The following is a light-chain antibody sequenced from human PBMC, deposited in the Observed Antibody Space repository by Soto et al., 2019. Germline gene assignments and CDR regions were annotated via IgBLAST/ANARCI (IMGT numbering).Light chain of an antibody. CDR1: QSISSW. CDR3: QQYNSYSSS. Sequence: DIHMSQSPSTLSASVGYRFTITCRASQSISSWLAWYQQKPVKAPKLLIYDASSLESGVPSRFRGSGSGTEFTLTISSLQPDDFATYYCQQYNSYSSSFGGGTKVDIK. J-gene: IGKJ4*01. V-gene: IGKV1-5*01. CDR2: DAS.